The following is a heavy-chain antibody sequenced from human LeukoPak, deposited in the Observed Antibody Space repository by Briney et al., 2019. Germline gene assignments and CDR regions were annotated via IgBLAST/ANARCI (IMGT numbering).Heavy chain of an antibody. Sequence: SETLPLTCAVYGGSFSGYYWSWIRQPPGKGLEWIGEINHSGSTNYNPSLKSRVTISVDTSKNQFSLKLSSVTAADTAVYYCARGGSSGWYGTDDAFDIWGQGTMVTVSS. CDR1: GGSFSGYY. J-gene: IGHJ3*02. D-gene: IGHD6-19*01. CDR3: ARGGSSGWYGTDDAFDI. CDR2: INHSGST. V-gene: IGHV4-34*01.